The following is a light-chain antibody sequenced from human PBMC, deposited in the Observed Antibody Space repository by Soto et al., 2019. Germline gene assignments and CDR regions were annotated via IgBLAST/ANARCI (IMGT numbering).Light chain of an antibody. V-gene: IGKV1-39*01. CDR2: PAS. Sequence: DIQMTQSPSSLSASIGDTVFITCRASQSIAGYLNWYQQKPGKAPKLLIYPASTLQSGVPSTFSGSGSGTDFTLSISNLQPEDFATYYCQQSYSTLRTFGQGTKVEIK. J-gene: IGKJ1*01. CDR1: QSIAGY. CDR3: QQSYSTLRT.